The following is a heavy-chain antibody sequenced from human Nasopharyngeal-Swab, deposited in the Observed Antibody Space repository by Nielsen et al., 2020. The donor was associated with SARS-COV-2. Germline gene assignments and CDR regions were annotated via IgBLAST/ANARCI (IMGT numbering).Heavy chain of an antibody. V-gene: IGHV4-39*01. CDR2: IYYSGST. CDR3: ASIAAAGAPGY. D-gene: IGHD6-13*01. Sequence: WIRQPPGKGLAWIGSIYYSGSTYYNPSLKSRVTISVDTSKNQFSLKLSSVTAADTAVYYCASIAAAGAPGYWGQGTLVTVSS. J-gene: IGHJ4*02.